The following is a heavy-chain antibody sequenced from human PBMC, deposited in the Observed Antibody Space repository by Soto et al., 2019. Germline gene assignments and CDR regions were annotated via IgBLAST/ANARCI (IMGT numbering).Heavy chain of an antibody. CDR3: ARWGDNKKLDY. V-gene: IGHV3-33*01. D-gene: IGHD3-16*01. J-gene: IGHJ4*02. CDR2: IWYDGSNK. CDR1: GFTFSSNG. Sequence: GGSLRLSCAASGFTFSSNGMHWVRQAPGKGLEWVAVIWYDGSNKYYADSVKGRFTISRDNSKNTLYLQMNSLRAEDTAVYCCARWGDNKKLDYWGQGTLVTVSS.